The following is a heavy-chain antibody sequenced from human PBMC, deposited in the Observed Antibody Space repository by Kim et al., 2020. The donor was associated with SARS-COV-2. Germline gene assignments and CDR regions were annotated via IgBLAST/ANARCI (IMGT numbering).Heavy chain of an antibody. Sequence: GGSLRLSCAASGFTFSSYEMNWVRQAPGKGLEWVSYISSSGSTIYYADSVKGRFTISRDNAKNSLYLQMNSLRAEDTDVYYCARPAGVVTYFDYWGQGTLVTVSS. CDR1: GFTFSSYE. CDR3: ARPAGVVTYFDY. CDR2: ISSSGSTI. D-gene: IGHD2-21*02. V-gene: IGHV3-48*03. J-gene: IGHJ4*02.